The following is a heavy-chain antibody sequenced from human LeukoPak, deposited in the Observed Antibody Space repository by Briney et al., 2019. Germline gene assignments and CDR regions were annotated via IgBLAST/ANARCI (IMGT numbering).Heavy chain of an antibody. V-gene: IGHV4-34*01. CDR1: GGSFSGYY. CDR2: INHSGST. CDR3: ARVPRVVRGVSYYFDY. Sequence: SETLSLTCAVYGGSFSGYYWSWIRQPPGKGLEWIGEINHSGSTNYNPSLKSRVTISVDTSKNQFSLKLSSVTAADTAVYYCARVPRVVRGVSYYFDYRGQGTLVTVSS. J-gene: IGHJ4*02. D-gene: IGHD3-10*01.